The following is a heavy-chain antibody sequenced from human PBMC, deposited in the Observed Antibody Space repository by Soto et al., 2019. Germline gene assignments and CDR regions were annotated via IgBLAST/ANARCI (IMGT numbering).Heavy chain of an antibody. V-gene: IGHV4-59*01. D-gene: IGHD3-9*01. CDR1: GGSISSYY. CDR2: IYYSGST. J-gene: IGHJ5*02. CDR3: ARVDYDILTGSANWFDP. Sequence: SETLSLTCTVSGGSISSYYWSWIRQPPGKGLEWIGYIYYSGSTNYNPSLKSRVTISVDTSKNQFSLKLSSVTAADTAVYYCARVDYDILTGSANWFDPWGQGTLVTVSS.